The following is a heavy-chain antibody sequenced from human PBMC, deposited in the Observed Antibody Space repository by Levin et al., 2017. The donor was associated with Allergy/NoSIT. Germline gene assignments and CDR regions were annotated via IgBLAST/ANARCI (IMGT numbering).Heavy chain of an antibody. J-gene: IGHJ6*02. V-gene: IGHV1-69*04. D-gene: IGHD1-26*01. CDR2: IIPILGIA. CDR3: ARIAWELRFSYYYYGMDV. Sequence: ASVKVSCKASGGTFSSYAISWVRQAPGQGLEWMGRIIPILGIANYAQKFQGRVTITADKSTSTAYMELSSLRSEDTAVYYCARIAWELRFSYYYYGMDVWGQGTTVTVSS. CDR1: GGTFSSYA.